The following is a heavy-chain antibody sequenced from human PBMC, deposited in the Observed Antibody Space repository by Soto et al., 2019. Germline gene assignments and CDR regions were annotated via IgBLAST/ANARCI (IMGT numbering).Heavy chain of an antibody. D-gene: IGHD6-13*01. CDR3: ATPAQQQLENVPRRPSDY. CDR1: GGTFSSYA. V-gene: IGHV1-69*12. Sequence: QVQLVQSGAEVKKPGSSVKVSCKASGGTFSSYAISWVRQAPGQGLEWMGGIIPIFGTANYAQKFQGRVTITADESTSTAYMELSSLRSKDTAVYYCATPAQQQLENVPRRPSDYWGQGTLVTVSS. CDR2: IIPIFGTA. J-gene: IGHJ4*02.